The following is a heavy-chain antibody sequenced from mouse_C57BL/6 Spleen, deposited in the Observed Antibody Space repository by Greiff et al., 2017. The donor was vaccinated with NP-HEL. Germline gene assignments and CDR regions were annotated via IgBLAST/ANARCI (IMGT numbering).Heavy chain of an antibody. V-gene: IGHV5-9-1*02. Sequence: EVKLMESGEGLVKPGGSLKLSCAASGFTFSSYAMSWVRQTPEKRLEWVAYISSGGDYIYYADTVKGRFTISRDTARNTLYLQMSSLKSEDTAMYYCTRDPTGSYYYAMDYWGQGTSVTVSS. CDR2: ISSGGDYI. CDR3: TRDPTGSYYYAMDY. J-gene: IGHJ4*01. CDR1: GFTFSSYA. D-gene: IGHD4-1*02.